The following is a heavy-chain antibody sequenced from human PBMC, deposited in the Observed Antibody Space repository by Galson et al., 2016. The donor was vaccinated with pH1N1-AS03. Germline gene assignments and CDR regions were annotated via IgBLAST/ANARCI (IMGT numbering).Heavy chain of an antibody. J-gene: IGHJ4*02. CDR2: ISGNGFST. CDR1: GFTFSSYA. CDR3: ARRRSYYDFWSGYSDY. D-gene: IGHD3-3*01. Sequence: SLRLSCAASGFTFSSYAMFWVRQAPGKGLEYVSAISGNGFSTYYASSVKDRFTISRDNSKNTVYLQMGSLGAEDMAVYYCARRRSYYDFWSGYSDYWGQGTLVTVSS. V-gene: IGHV3-64*01.